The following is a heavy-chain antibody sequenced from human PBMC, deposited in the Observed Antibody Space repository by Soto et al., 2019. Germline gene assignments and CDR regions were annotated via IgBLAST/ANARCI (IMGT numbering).Heavy chain of an antibody. D-gene: IGHD6-13*01. V-gene: IGHV4-34*01. Sequence: PSETLSLTCAVYGGSFSGYYWSWIRQPPGKGLEWIGEINHSGSTNYNPSLKSRVTISVDTSKNQFSLKLSSVTAADTAVYYCVRIAAAGTPYYYYGMDVWGQGTTVTVSS. CDR2: INHSGST. J-gene: IGHJ6*02. CDR1: GGSFSGYY. CDR3: VRIAAAGTPYYYYGMDV.